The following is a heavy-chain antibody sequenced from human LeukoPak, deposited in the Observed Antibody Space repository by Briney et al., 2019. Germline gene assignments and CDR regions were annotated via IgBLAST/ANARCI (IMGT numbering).Heavy chain of an antibody. CDR2: IYYSGST. Sequence: PSETLSLTCTVSGGSISSYYWSWIRQPPGKGLEWIGYIYYSGSTNYNPSLKSRVTISVDTSKNQFSLKLSSVTAADTAVYYCARMYYYDSSGYYRDYYYYGMDVWGQGTRSPSP. D-gene: IGHD3-22*01. V-gene: IGHV4-59*01. J-gene: IGHJ6*02. CDR3: ARMYYYDSSGYYRDYYYYGMDV. CDR1: GGSISSYY.